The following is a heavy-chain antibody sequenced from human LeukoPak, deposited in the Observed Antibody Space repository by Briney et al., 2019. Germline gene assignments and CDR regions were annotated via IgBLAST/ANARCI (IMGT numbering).Heavy chain of an antibody. D-gene: IGHD3-3*01. V-gene: IGHV4-38-2*02. J-gene: IGHJ4*02. CDR1: GHSISSGYY. Sequence: SETLSLTCTVSGHSISSGYYWGWIRQPPGKGLEWIVNIYHNGSTDYNPSLKSRVTISVDTSKNQFSLKLSSVTAADTAVYYCATDFWSGTNIIDYWGQGTLVTVSS. CDR2: IYHNGST. CDR3: ATDFWSGTNIIDY.